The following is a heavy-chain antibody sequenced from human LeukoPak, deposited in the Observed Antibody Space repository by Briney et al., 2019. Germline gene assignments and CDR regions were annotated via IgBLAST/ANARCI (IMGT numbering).Heavy chain of an antibody. CDR3: ARGVYSYGNNWFDP. CDR1: GGSFNIYY. V-gene: IGHV4-59*01. J-gene: IGHJ5*02. CDR2: IYYSGST. D-gene: IGHD5-18*01. Sequence: SETLSLTCTVSGGSFNIYYWSWIRQPPGKGLEWIGYIYYSGSTNYNPSLKSRVTISVDTSKNQFSLKLSSVTAADTAVYYCARGVYSYGNNWFDPWGQGTLVTVSS.